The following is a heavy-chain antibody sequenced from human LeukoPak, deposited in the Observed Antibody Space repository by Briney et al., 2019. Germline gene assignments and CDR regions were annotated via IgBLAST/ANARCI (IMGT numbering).Heavy chain of an antibody. CDR1: GFTFSSYA. J-gene: IGHJ5*02. Sequence: PGGSLRLSCAASGFTFSSYAMHWVRQAPGKGLEWVAVISYDGSNKYYADSVKGRFTISRDNSKNTLYLQMNSLRAEDTAVYSCARDRYGSGRPWFDPWGQGTLVTVSS. CDR2: ISYDGSNK. D-gene: IGHD3-10*01. CDR3: ARDRYGSGRPWFDP. V-gene: IGHV3-30*04.